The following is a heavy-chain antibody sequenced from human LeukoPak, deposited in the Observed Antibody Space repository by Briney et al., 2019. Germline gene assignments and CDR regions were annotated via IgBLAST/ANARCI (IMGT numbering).Heavy chain of an antibody. CDR1: GGSFSGYY. V-gene: IGHV4-34*01. Sequence: PSETLSLTCAVYGGSFSGYYWSWIRQPPGKGLEWIGEINHSGSTNYNPSLESRVTISVDTSKNQFSLKLSSVTAADTAVYYCARGRMVRGVIAFDYWGQGTLVTVSS. CDR2: INHSGST. D-gene: IGHD3-10*01. J-gene: IGHJ4*02. CDR3: ARGRMVRGVIAFDY.